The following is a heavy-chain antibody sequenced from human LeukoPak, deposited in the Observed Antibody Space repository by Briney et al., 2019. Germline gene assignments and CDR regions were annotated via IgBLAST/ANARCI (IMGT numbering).Heavy chain of an antibody. CDR1: GFTFSSYA. V-gene: IGHV3-64*01. CDR2: ISSNGGST. J-gene: IGHJ4*02. CDR3: ARADYYDSSVYDQGCLDY. Sequence: PGGSLRLSCAASGFTFSSYAMHWVRQAPGKGLEYVSAISSNGGSTYYANSVKGRFTISRDNSKNTLYLQMGSLSAEDMAVYYCARADYYDSSVYDQGCLDYWGQGTLVTVSS. D-gene: IGHD3-22*01.